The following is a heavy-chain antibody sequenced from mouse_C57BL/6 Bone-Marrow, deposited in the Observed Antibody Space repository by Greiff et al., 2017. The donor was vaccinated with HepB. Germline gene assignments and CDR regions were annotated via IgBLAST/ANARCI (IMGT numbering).Heavy chain of an antibody. J-gene: IGHJ3*01. Sequence: VQLKQSGPELVKPGASVKISCKASGYSFTGYYMNWVKQSPEKSLEWIGEINPSTGGTTYNQKFKAKATLTVDKSSSTAYMQLKSLTSEDSAVYYWARCAYWGQGTLVTVSA. CDR2: INPSTGGT. V-gene: IGHV1-42*01. CDR1: GYSFTGYY. CDR3: ARCAY.